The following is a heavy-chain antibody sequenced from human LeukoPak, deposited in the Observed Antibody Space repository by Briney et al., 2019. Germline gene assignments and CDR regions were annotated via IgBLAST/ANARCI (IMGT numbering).Heavy chain of an antibody. Sequence: PSETLSLTCTVSGGSISSGGYYWSWIRQHPGKGLEWIGYIYYNGSTYYNPSLKSRVTISVDTSKNQFSLKLSSVTAADTAVYYCARADVDRWFDPWGQGTLVTVSS. CDR1: GGSISSGGYY. CDR3: ARADVDRWFDP. J-gene: IGHJ5*02. V-gene: IGHV4-31*03. CDR2: IYYNGST.